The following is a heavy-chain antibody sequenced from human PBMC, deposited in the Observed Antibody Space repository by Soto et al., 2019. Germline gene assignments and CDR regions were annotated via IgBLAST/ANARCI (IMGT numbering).Heavy chain of an antibody. CDR2: IYHSGST. CDR3: ARVPDR. Sequence: SETLSLTCAVSGGSISSGGYSWSWIRQPPGKGLEWIGYIYHSGSTYYNPSLESRVTISVDRSKNQFSPKLSSVTAADTAVYYCARVPDRWGQGTLVTVSS. J-gene: IGHJ5*02. CDR1: GGSISSGGYS. D-gene: IGHD2-2*01. V-gene: IGHV4-30-2*01.